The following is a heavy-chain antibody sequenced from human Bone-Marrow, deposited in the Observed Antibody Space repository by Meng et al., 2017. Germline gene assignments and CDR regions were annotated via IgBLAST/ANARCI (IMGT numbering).Heavy chain of an antibody. V-gene: IGHV3-23*01. D-gene: IGHD5/OR15-5a*01. Sequence: GESLMISCVASGFIFNNYAMSWVRQAPGKGLEWVSNISGSGVTTYYADSVRGRFTISRDNSKKTLYLQMSDMRVDDTALYFCAKQTGYSVSKWFDPWGQGTLVTVSS. CDR1: GFIFNNYA. CDR2: ISGSGVTT. CDR3: AKQTGYSVSKWFDP. J-gene: IGHJ5*02.